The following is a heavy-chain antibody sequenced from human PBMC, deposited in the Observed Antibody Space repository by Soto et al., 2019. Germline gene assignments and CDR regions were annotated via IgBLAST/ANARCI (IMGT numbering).Heavy chain of an antibody. D-gene: IGHD6-19*01. Sequence: SQTLSLTCAISGDSVSSNSAAWNWIRQSPSRGLEWLGRTYYRSKWYNDYAVSVKSRITINPDTSKNQFSLQLNSVTPEDTAVYYCARGALIAVAGTRYYDYYGMDVWGQGTTVTVSS. CDR2: TYYRSKWYN. CDR1: GDSVSSNSAA. J-gene: IGHJ6*02. CDR3: ARGALIAVAGTRYYDYYGMDV. V-gene: IGHV6-1*01.